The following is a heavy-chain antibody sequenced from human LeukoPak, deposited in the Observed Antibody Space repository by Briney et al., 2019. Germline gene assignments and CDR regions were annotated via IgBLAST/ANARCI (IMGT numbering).Heavy chain of an antibody. V-gene: IGHV3-30-3*01. J-gene: IGHJ4*02. CDR2: ISYDGSNK. D-gene: IGHD3-22*01. Sequence: GRSLRLSCAASGFTFSSYAMHWVRQAPGKGLEWVAVISYDGSNKYYADSVKGRFTISRDNSKNTLYLQMNSLRAEDTAVYYCARSSYYYDSSGPFDYWGQGTLVTVSP. CDR3: ARSSYYYDSSGPFDY. CDR1: GFTFSSYA.